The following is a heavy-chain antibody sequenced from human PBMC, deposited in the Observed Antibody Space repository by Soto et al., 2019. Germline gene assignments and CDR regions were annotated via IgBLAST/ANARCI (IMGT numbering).Heavy chain of an antibody. CDR1: GYTFTSYG. CDR2: ISAYNGNT. J-gene: IGHJ4*02. D-gene: IGHD1-26*01. Sequence: ASVKVSCKASGYTFTSYGISWVRQAPGQGLEWMGWISAYNGNTNYAQKLQGRVTMTTDTSTSTAYMELRSLRSDDTAVYYCARLAVVGATTGDYLDYWGQGTLVTVSS. CDR3: ARLAVVGATTGDYLDY. V-gene: IGHV1-18*01.